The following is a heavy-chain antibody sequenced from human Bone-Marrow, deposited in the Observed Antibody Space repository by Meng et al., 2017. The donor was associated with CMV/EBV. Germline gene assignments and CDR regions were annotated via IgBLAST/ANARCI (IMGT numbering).Heavy chain of an antibody. CDR3: AREGGATYFPSGTFDI. D-gene: IGHD1-26*01. CDR2: IYNSGRT. Sequence: GSLRLSCNVSGGSISSYYWSYIRQPPGKGLEWIGYIYNSGRTNYNPSLKSRVTISVDTYKNQFSLKLTSVTTADTAVYFCAREGGATYFPSGTFDIWGQGTRVTVSS. V-gene: IGHV4-59*01. J-gene: IGHJ3*02. CDR1: GGSISSYY.